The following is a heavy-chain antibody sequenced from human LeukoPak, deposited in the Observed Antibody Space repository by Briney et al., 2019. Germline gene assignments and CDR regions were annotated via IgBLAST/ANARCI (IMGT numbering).Heavy chain of an antibody. Sequence: GGSLRHSPAPSRFTLCSYQVKGAGQAPGKGLEWVSYISRDSSTIFYADSVKGRFTISRDNPKSSLYLQMNSLRDEDTAVYYCAGESVVRGLDFCRRGTLVTVSS. J-gene: IGHJ4*02. D-gene: IGHD3-10*01. CDR3: AGESVVRGLDF. V-gene: IGHV3-48*02. CDR1: RFTLCSYQ. CDR2: ISRDSSTI.